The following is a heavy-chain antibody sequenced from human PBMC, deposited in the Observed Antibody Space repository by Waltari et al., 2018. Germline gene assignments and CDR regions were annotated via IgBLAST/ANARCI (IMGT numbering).Heavy chain of an antibody. Sequence: QVQLVQSGAEVKTPGSSVKVSCKASGGTFSSYAISWVRQAPGQGLGWMGWIIPLVGTAIYAQKFLGMVTMTSDKATSRAYMEMSSLRSEDTAVYYGARGISDFWSVYYKGPEYYYYYYMDVWGKGTTVTVSS. CDR1: GGTFSSYA. D-gene: IGHD3-3*01. V-gene: IGHV1-69*14. CDR3: ARGISDFWSVYYKGPEYYYYYYMDV. CDR2: IIPLVGTA. J-gene: IGHJ6*03.